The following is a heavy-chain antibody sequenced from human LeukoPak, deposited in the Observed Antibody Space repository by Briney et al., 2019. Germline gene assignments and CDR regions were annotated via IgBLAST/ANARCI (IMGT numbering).Heavy chain of an antibody. CDR1: GGTFSSYA. CDR3: ARGGFRGPNWFDP. Sequence: SVKVSCKASGGTFSSYAISWVRQVPGQGLEWMGGIIPIFGTANYAQKFQGRVTITADKSTSTAYMELSSLRSEDTAVYYCARGGFRGPNWFDPWGQGTLVTVSS. J-gene: IGHJ5*02. CDR2: IIPIFGTA. V-gene: IGHV1-69*06. D-gene: IGHD3-10*01.